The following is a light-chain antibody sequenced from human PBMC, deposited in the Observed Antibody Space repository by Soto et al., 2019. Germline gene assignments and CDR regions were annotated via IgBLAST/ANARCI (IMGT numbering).Light chain of an antibody. V-gene: IGLV2-11*01. CDR1: SSDVGGYNY. CDR2: DVN. CDR3: CSYAGSHTPWV. Sequence: QSALTQPRSVSGSPGQSVTISCTGTSSDVGGYNYVSWYQQHPGKAPKLMIYDVNKWPSGVPDRFSGSKSGNTASLTISGLQAEDGADYHCCSYAGSHTPWVFGGGTQLTVL. J-gene: IGLJ3*02.